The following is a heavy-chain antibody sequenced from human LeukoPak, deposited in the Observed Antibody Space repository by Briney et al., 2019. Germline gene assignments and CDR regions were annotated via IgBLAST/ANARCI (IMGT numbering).Heavy chain of an antibody. CDR2: INHSGST. CDR3: ARGGEGWVFDY. CDR1: GGSFSGYY. D-gene: IGHD4-17*01. V-gene: IGHV4-34*01. Sequence: PSETLSLTCAVYGGSFSGYYWSWIRQPPGKGLEWIGEINHSGSTNYNPSLKSRVTISVDPSKNQFSLKLSSVTAADTAVHYCARGGEGWVFDYWGQGTLVTVSS. J-gene: IGHJ4*02.